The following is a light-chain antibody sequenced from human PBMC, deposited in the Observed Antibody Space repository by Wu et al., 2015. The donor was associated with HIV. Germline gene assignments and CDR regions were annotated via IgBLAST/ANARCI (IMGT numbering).Light chain of an antibody. CDR3: HQYYSHLRT. Sequence: IRLTQSPSSLSASTGDRVTITCRANESISSSLAWYQQKPSEAPKLLIYATSTLQSGVPSRFRGSGSGTDFILTITCLQSEDFASYYCHQYYSHLRTFGQGTKVEIK. CDR1: ESISSS. V-gene: IGKV1-8*01. CDR2: ATS. J-gene: IGKJ1*01.